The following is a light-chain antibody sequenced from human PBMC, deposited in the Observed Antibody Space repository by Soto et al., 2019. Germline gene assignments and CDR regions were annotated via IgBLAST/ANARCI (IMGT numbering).Light chain of an antibody. CDR1: QSISSN. V-gene: IGKV3-15*01. CDR3: QQYNTWRT. Sequence: EILMTQSPATLSVSPGERATLSCRASQSISSNLAWFQQKPGQAPRLLIYGASTRAAGIPARFSGSGSGTELTLTISSVQSEAFAVYYCQQYNTWRTFGQGTKVEIK. J-gene: IGKJ1*01. CDR2: GAS.